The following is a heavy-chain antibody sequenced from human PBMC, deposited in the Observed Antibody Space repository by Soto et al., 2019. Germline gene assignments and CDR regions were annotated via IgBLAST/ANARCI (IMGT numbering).Heavy chain of an antibody. CDR3: ARGIAAAAARGMDV. V-gene: IGHV1-2*04. CDR1: GYTFTGYY. CDR2: INPNSGGT. J-gene: IGHJ6*02. Sequence: QVQLVQSGAEVKKPGASVKVSCKASGYTFTGYYMHWVRQAPGQGLGWMGWINPNSGGTNYAQKFQGWVNMTRDTSISTAYMELSRLRSDDTAVYYCARGIAAAAARGMDVWGQGTTVTVSS. D-gene: IGHD6-13*01.